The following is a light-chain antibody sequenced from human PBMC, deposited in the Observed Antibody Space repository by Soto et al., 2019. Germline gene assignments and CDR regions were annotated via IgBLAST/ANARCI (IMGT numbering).Light chain of an antibody. CDR3: QQYYSIPLT. CDR2: GAS. J-gene: IGKJ3*01. Sequence: DFVMTQSPDSLAVSLGERATINCKSSQSVLHSSNNENYLAWYQQKPGQPPKLLIYGASTRESGVPDRFSGSGSGTDFTLTISSLQAEDVAVYYCQQYYSIPLTFGPGTKVDIK. V-gene: IGKV4-1*01. CDR1: QSVLHSSNNENY.